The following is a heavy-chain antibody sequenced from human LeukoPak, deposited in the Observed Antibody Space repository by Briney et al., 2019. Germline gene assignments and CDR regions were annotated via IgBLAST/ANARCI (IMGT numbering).Heavy chain of an antibody. CDR2: IYYSGST. CDR3: ARPRTDSGSYVDY. J-gene: IGHJ4*02. V-gene: IGHV4-39*01. Sequence: MASETLSLTCTVSGGSISSSSYYWGWIRQPPGKGLEWIGSIYYSGSTYYNPSLKSRVTISVDTSRNQFSLKLSSVTAADTAVYYCARPRTDSGSYVDYWGQGTLVTVSS. CDR1: GGSISSSSYY. D-gene: IGHD1-26*01.